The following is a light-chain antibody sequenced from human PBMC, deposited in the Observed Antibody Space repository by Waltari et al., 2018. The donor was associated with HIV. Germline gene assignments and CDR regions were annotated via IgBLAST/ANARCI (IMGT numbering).Light chain of an antibody. V-gene: IGLV1-40*01. CDR1: RSNIGANYD. J-gene: IGLJ3*02. Sequence: QSVLTQPPSVSGAPGQRVTISCSGSRSNIGANYDVQWFQQLPGTAPTLLIYGNNNRPSGVPDRFSGSKSGTSASLAITGLQPEDEADYYCQSYDNSQSGSGVFGGGTKLTVL. CDR2: GNN. CDR3: QSYDNSQSGSGV.